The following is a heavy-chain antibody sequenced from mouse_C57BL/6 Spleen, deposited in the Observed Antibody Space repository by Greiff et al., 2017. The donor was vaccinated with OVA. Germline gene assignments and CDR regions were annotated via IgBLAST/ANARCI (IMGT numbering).Heavy chain of an antibody. CDR1: GYTFTSYW. V-gene: IGHV1-5*01. D-gene: IGHD1-1*01. J-gene: IGHJ2*01. CDR2: IEPGNSDT. Sequence: VQLQQSGTVLARPGASVKMSCKTSGYTFTSYWMHWVKQRPGQGLEWIGAIEPGNSDTSYNQKFKGKAKLTAVTSASTAYMELSSLTNEDSAVYYCSPYYYGSMGYWGQGTTLTVSS. CDR3: SPYYYGSMGY.